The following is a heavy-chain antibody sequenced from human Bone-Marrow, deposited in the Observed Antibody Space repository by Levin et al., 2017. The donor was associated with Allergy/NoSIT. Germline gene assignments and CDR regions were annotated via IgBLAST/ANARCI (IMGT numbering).Heavy chain of an antibody. V-gene: IGHV3-30*04. J-gene: IGHJ4*02. D-gene: IGHD2-21*02. Sequence: PGGSLRLSCAASGFTFSNYSMHWVRQAPGKGLEWVALISYDGSVKYYADLVKGRFTISRDNSKNALYLQMDSLRTDDTAVYYCSVTMHNWGQGTLVTVSP. CDR2: ISYDGSVK. CDR1: GFTFSNYS. CDR3: SVTMHN.